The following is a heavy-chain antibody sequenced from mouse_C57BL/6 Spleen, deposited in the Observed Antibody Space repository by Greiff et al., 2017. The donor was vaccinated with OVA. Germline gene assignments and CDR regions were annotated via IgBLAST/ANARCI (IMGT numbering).Heavy chain of an antibody. CDR3: ARDAREERPYAMDY. CDR1: GFTFSDFY. V-gene: IGHV7-1*01. CDR2: SRNKANDYTT. Sequence: EVMLVESGGGLVQSGRSLRLSCATSGFTFSDFYMEWVRQAPGKGLEWIAASRNKANDYTTEYSASVKGRFIVSRDTSQSILYLQMNALRAEDTAIYYCARDAREERPYAMDYWGQGTSVTVSS. J-gene: IGHJ4*01.